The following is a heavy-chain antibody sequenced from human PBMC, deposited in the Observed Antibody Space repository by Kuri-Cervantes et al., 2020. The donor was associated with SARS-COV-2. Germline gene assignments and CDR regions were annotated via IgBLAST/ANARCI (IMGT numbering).Heavy chain of an antibody. CDR3: ARHDIVGECNY. CDR2: TYYRSKWYN. Sequence: SETLSLTCAISGDSVSNIGAAWNWIRQSPWKGLEWLGRTYYRSKWYNDYSVSVKSRITINPDTSKNQFSLQLYSVTPEDTAVYYCARHDIVGECNYWGQGTLVTVSS. D-gene: IGHD1-26*01. V-gene: IGHV6-1*01. J-gene: IGHJ4*02. CDR1: GDSVSNIGAA.